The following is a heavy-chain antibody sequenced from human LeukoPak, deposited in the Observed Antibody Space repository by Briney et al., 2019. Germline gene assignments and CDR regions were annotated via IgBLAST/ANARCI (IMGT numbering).Heavy chain of an antibody. CDR3: AREGCSGGSCYFDY. Sequence: ASVKVSCKASGYTFTGYYMHWARQAPGQGLEWMGWINPNSGGTNYAQKFQGRVTMTRDTPISTAYMELSRLRSDDTAVYYCAREGCSGGSCYFDYWGQGTLVTVSS. J-gene: IGHJ4*02. CDR2: INPNSGGT. V-gene: IGHV1-2*02. D-gene: IGHD2-15*01. CDR1: GYTFTGYY.